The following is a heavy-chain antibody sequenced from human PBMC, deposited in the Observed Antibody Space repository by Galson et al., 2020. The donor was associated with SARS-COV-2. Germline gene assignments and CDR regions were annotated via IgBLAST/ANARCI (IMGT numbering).Heavy chain of an antibody. CDR3: ASYRGGGGFLDY. CDR2: IYYSGNA. J-gene: IGHJ4*02. CDR1: GGSISSGGYY. D-gene: IGHD1-26*01. Sequence: SETLSLTCSVSGGSISSGGYYWSWIRQHPGKGLEWIGYIYYSGNAYYNPSLKSRVTMSVDTSKNKFFLKMSSVTAADTAVYYCASYRGGGGFLDYWGQGTLVTVSS. V-gene: IGHV4-31*03.